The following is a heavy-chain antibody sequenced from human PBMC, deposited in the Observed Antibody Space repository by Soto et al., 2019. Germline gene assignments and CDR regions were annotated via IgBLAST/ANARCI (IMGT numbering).Heavy chain of an antibody. Sequence: PSETLSLTCTVSGGSISSYYWSWIRQPPGKGLEWIGYIYYSGSTNYNPSLKSRVTISVDTSKNQFSLKLSSVTAADTAVYYRARGAAARPFDYWGQGTLVTVSS. D-gene: IGHD6-6*01. J-gene: IGHJ4*02. CDR1: GGSISSYY. CDR3: ARGAAARPFDY. V-gene: IGHV4-59*01. CDR2: IYYSGST.